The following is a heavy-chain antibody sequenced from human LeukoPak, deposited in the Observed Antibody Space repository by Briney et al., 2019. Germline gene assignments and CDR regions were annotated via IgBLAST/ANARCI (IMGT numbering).Heavy chain of an antibody. V-gene: IGHV3-53*01. J-gene: IGHJ5*02. CDR3: ARAVYSYPPENWFDP. D-gene: IGHD5-18*01. CDR2: IYSGGST. Sequence: GGSLRLSCAASGFTVSSNYLSWVRQAPGKGLEWVSVIYSGGSTYYADSVKGRFTFSRDNSKNTLYLQMNSLRAEDTAVYYCARAVYSYPPENWFDPWGQGTLVTVSS. CDR1: GFTVSSNY.